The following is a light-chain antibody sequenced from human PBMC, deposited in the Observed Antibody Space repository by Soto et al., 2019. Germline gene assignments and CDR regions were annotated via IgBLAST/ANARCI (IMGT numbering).Light chain of an antibody. V-gene: IGKV1-12*01. CDR2: SAS. CDR1: QGISSW. CDR3: QHTDGFPLT. Sequence: DIQMTQSPSSVSASVGDRVTITCRASQGISSWLAWYQQKPGKAPKLLIYSASTLQSGVPSRFSGSGSGSDFTLTVSSLQPEDFAVYFCQHTDGFPLTFGVGTKVEIK. J-gene: IGKJ4*01.